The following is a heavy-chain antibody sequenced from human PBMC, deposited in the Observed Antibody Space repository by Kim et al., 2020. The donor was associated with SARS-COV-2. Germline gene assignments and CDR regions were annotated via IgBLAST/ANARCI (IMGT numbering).Heavy chain of an antibody. CDR3: ARGPYSYDPYGGIDY. Sequence: GGSLRLSCAASGFTFSSYEMNWVRQAPGKGLEWVSYISGSGSTIYYADSVKGRFTISRDKAKNSLYLQMNSLRAEDTAVYYCARGPYSYDPYGGIDYWGQGTLVIVSS. V-gene: IGHV3-48*03. D-gene: IGHD5-18*01. CDR2: ISGSGSTI. CDR1: GFTFSSYE. J-gene: IGHJ4*02.